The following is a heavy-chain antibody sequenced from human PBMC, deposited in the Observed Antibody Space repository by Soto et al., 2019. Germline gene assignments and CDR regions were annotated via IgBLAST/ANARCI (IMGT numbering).Heavy chain of an antibody. J-gene: IGHJ4*02. CDR2: ISSSSSYI. CDR1: GFIFSAYT. D-gene: IGHD1-26*01. V-gene: IGHV3-21*01. Sequence: EVPLVESGGGLVKPGGSLRLSCAASGFIFSAYTMNWVRQAPGKGLEWVSSISSSSSYIDYADSMRGRFTISRDNAKNSLYLQMNSLRAEDTAVYYCARSGRSPDYWGQGTLVTVSS. CDR3: ARSGRSPDY.